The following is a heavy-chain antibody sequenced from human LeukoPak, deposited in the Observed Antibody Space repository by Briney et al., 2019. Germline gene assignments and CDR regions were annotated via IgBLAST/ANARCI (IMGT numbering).Heavy chain of an antibody. Sequence: GGSLRLSCAASASTFSSYAMSWVRQAPGKGLEWVSAISGSGGSTYYADSVKGRFTISRDNSKNTLYLQMNSLRAEDTAVYYCAKGPNVHDYVDRCGQGTLVTVSS. J-gene: IGHJ4*02. CDR1: ASTFSSYA. V-gene: IGHV3-23*01. CDR3: AKGPNVHDYVDR. CDR2: ISGSGGST.